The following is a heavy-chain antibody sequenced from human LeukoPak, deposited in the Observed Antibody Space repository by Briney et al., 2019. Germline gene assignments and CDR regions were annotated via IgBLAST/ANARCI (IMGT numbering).Heavy chain of an antibody. CDR2: IYHSGST. CDR3: ARDEGVITDY. D-gene: IGHD3-22*01. J-gene: IGHJ4*02. CDR1: GYSISSGYY. Sequence: PSETLSLTCTVSGYSISSGYYWGWIRQPPGKGLEWIGSIYHSGSTYYNPSLKSRVTISVDTSKNQFFLKLSSVTAADTAMYYCARDEGVITDYWGQGTLVTVSS. V-gene: IGHV4-38-2*02.